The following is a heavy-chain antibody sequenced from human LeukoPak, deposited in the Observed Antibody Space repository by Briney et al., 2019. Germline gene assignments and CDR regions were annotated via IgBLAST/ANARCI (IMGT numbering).Heavy chain of an antibody. CDR1: GFTFSSYA. J-gene: IGHJ3*02. Sequence: GGSLRLSCAASGFTFSSYAMSWVRQAPGKGLEWVSAISGSGGSTYYADSVKGRFTISRDNSKNTLYLQMNSLRAEDTAVYYCARMGIVVVIAIPRAFDIWGQGTMVTVSS. D-gene: IGHD2-21*01. V-gene: IGHV3-23*01. CDR3: ARMGIVVVIAIPRAFDI. CDR2: ISGSGGST.